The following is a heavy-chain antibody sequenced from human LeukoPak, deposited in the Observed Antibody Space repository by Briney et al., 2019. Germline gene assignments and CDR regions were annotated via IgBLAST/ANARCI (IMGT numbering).Heavy chain of an antibody. CDR3: ARGPTVTTDY. D-gene: IGHD4-17*01. Sequence: NSSETLSLTCTVSGGSISSSSHYWGWFRQPPGKGLEWIGYIYYSGSSFCNPSLKSRVTMSVDTSKNQFSLRLNSVTAADTAVYYCARGPTVTTDYWGRGTLVTVSS. CDR2: IYYSGSS. V-gene: IGHV4-39*01. CDR1: GGSISSSSHY. J-gene: IGHJ4*02.